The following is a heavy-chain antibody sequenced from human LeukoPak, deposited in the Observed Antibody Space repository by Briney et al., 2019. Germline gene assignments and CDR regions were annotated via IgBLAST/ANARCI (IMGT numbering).Heavy chain of an antibody. V-gene: IGHV4-39*07. J-gene: IGHJ5*02. CDR1: GGSISNNNYY. CDR3: ARGDYCAGGGRNWFDP. CDR2: IYYSGSP. D-gene: IGHD3-16*01. Sequence: PSETLSLTCTVSGGSISNNNYYWAWIRQPPGKGLECIGSIYYSGSPYYNPSLKSRVTISVDTSKNQFSLGLTSVTAADTAVYYCARGDYCAGGGRNWFDPWGQGTLVTVSS.